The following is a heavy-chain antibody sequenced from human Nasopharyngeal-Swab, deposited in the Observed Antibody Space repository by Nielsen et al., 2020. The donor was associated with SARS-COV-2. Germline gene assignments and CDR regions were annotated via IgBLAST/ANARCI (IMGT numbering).Heavy chain of an antibody. CDR2: ISYDGSNK. J-gene: IGHJ4*02. V-gene: IGHV3-30-3*01. CDR1: GFTFSRYT. D-gene: IGHD3-22*01. CDR3: ASTPLDSSGYYYAFHY. Sequence: GESLKISCAASGFTFSRYTMHWVRQAPGKGLEWVAVISYDGSNKYYADSVKGRFTIPRDISKNTLYLQMNSLRAEDTAVFYCASTPLDSSGYYYAFHYWGRGTRVTVSS.